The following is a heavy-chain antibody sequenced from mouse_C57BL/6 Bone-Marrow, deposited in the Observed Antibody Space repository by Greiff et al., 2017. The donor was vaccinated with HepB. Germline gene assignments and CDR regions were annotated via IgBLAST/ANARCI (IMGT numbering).Heavy chain of an antibody. J-gene: IGHJ1*03. CDR3: AREGLITFDV. D-gene: IGHD1-1*01. V-gene: IGHV1-69*01. CDR2: IDPSDSYT. Sequence: VQLQQPGAELVMPGASVKLSCKASGYTFTSYWMHWVKQRPGQGLEWIGEIDPSDSYTNYNQKFKGKSTLTVDKSSSTAYMQLSSLTSEDSAVYYCAREGLITFDVWGTGTTVTVSS. CDR1: GYTFTSYW.